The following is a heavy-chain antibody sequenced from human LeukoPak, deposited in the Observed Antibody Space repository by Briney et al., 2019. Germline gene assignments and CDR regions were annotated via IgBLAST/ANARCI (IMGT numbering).Heavy chain of an antibody. Sequence: GASVKVSSKASGYTFTSYDINWVRQATGQGLEWMGWMNPNSGNTGYAQKFQGRVTITRNTSISTAYMELSSLRSEDTAVYYCARGLMVRGAYWFDPWGQGTLVTVSS. CDR2: MNPNSGNT. J-gene: IGHJ5*02. V-gene: IGHV1-8*03. CDR1: GYTFTSYD. D-gene: IGHD3-10*01. CDR3: ARGLMVRGAYWFDP.